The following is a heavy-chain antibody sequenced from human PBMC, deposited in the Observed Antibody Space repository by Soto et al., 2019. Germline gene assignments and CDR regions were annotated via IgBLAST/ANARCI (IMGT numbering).Heavy chain of an antibody. Sequence: QVQLQESGPGLVKPSETLSLTCTVSGGSISRYYWSWIRQPPGKGLEWSGYMYYSGNTNYNPSLKSRVTISVDTSKNQFVLKLSSVTAADTAVYYCARHGVAAFDYGGQGTLVTVSS. J-gene: IGHJ4*02. CDR2: MYYSGNT. CDR1: GGSISRYY. V-gene: IGHV4-59*08. CDR3: ARHGVAAFDY. D-gene: IGHD6-13*01.